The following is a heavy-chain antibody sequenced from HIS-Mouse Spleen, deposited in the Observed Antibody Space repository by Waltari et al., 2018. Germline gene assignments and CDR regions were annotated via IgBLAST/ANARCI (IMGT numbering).Heavy chain of an antibody. CDR2: IYYSGST. V-gene: IGHV4-39*07. Sequence: QLQLQESGPGLVKPSATLSLTCTVSGGSISRSSYYCGRIRQPPGKGLEWIGSIYYSGSTYYNPSLKSRVTISVDTSKNQFSLKLSSVTAADTAVYYCAREIPYSSSWYDWYFDLWGRGTLVTVSS. D-gene: IGHD6-13*01. CDR1: GGSISRSSYY. CDR3: AREIPYSSSWYDWYFDL. J-gene: IGHJ2*01.